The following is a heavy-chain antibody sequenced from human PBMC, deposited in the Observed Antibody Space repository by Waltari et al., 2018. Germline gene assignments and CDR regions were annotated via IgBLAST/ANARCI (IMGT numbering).Heavy chain of an antibody. D-gene: IGHD6-13*01. Sequence: EVHLVESGGGLVQPGRSLRLSCAASGFTFADYTMHWVRQAPGKGLEWVSGISWNSDSIGYADSVKGRFTISRDNAKNSLYLQMNSLTAEDTALYYCTKGLSAYFSSWFDYWGQGTLVSVSS. CDR3: TKGLSAYFSSWFDY. CDR1: GFTFADYT. CDR2: ISWNSDSI. J-gene: IGHJ4*02. V-gene: IGHV3-9*01.